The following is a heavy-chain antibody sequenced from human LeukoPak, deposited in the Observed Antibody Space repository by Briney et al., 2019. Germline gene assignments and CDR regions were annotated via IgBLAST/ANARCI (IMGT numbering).Heavy chain of an antibody. CDR3: ARNGVRKNGFNDY. CDR1: GGSFSGYY. Sequence: SETLPLTCAVYGGSFSGYYWSWIRQPPGKGLEWIGEINHSGSTNYNPSLKSRVTISVDTSKNQFSLKLSSVTAADTAVYYCARNGVRKNGFNDYWGQGTLVTVSS. CDR2: INHSGST. J-gene: IGHJ4*02. D-gene: IGHD1-1*01. V-gene: IGHV4-34*01.